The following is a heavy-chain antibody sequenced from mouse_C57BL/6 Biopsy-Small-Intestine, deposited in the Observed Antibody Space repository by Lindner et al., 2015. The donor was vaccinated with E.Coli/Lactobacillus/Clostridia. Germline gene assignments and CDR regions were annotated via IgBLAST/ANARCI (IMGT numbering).Heavy chain of an antibody. J-gene: IGHJ4*01. V-gene: IGHV1-81*01. D-gene: IGHD2-1*01. CDR2: IYPRSGNT. CDR1: GYTFTSYG. Sequence: VQLQESGAELARPGASVKLSCKASGYTFTSYGISWVKQRTGQGLEWIGEIYPRSGNTYHNEKFKGKATLTADKSSSTAYMELRSLTSEDSAVYFCARSGDGNYPHYAMDYWGQGTSVTVSS. CDR3: ARSGDGNYPHYAMDY.